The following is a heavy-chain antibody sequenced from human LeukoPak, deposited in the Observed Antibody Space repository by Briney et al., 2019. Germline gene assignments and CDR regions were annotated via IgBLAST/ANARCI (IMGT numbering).Heavy chain of an antibody. Sequence: SETLSLTCTVSGGSISSYYWSWIRQPPGKGLEWIGYIYYSGSTNYNPSLKSRVTISVDTSKNQFSLKLSSVTAADTAVYYCARGERKYDSSGYYYHPTDYWGQGTLVTVSS. CDR2: IYYSGST. CDR3: ARGERKYDSSGYYYHPTDY. D-gene: IGHD3-22*01. CDR1: GGSISSYY. V-gene: IGHV4-59*01. J-gene: IGHJ4*02.